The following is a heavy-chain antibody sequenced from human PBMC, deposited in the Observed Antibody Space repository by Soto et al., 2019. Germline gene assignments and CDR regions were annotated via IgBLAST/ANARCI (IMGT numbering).Heavy chain of an antibody. J-gene: IGHJ3*02. CDR3: AKDWVLRYFDWLNINDAFDI. CDR2: ISGSGGST. D-gene: IGHD3-9*01. CDR1: GFTFSSYA. V-gene: IGHV3-23*01. Sequence: EVQLLESGGGLVQPGGSLRLSCAASGFTFSSYAMSWVRQAPGKVLEWVSAISGSGGSTYYADSVKGRFTISRDNSKNTLYLQMNSLRAEDTAVYYCAKDWVLRYFDWLNINDAFDIWGQGTMVTVSS.